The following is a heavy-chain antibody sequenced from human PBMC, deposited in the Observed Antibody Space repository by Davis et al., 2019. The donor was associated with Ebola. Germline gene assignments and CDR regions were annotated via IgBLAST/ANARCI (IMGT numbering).Heavy chain of an antibody. CDR2: ISYDGSNK. CDR1: GFTFSSYG. CDR3: ARDPTSSGWYTGDWYFDL. Sequence: PGGSLRLSCAASGFTFSSYGMHWVRQAPGKGLEWVAVISYDGSNKYYADSVKGRFTISRDNSKNTLYLQMNSLRAEDTAVYYCARDPTSSGWYTGDWYFDLWGRGTLVTVSS. J-gene: IGHJ2*01. D-gene: IGHD6-19*01. V-gene: IGHV3-30*03.